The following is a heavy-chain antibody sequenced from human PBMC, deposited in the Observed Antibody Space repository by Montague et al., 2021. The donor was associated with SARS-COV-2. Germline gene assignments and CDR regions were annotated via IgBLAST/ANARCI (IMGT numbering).Heavy chain of an antibody. CDR2: IYYSGST. V-gene: IGHV4-39*01. J-gene: IGHJ6*02. Sequence: SETLSLTCTVSGGSISSSSYYWGWIRQPPGKGLEWIGSIYYSGSTYYNPSLKSRVTISVDTSKNQFSLKLSSVTAADTAVYYCATDPLSCIYGDYPFYYYGMDVWGQGTTVTVSS. D-gene: IGHD4-17*01. CDR3: ATDPLSCIYGDYPFYYYGMDV. CDR1: GGSISSSSYY.